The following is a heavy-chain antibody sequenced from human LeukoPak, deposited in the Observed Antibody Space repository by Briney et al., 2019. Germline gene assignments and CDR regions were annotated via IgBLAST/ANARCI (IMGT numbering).Heavy chain of an antibody. Sequence: GASVTVSCKVSGYTLTELSMHWVRQAPGKGLEWMGGFDPEDGETIYAQKFQGRVTMTEDTSTDTAYMELSSLRSEDTAVYYCATERLVPAAIPGYYYYYMDVWGKGTTVTVSS. J-gene: IGHJ6*03. CDR1: GYTLTELS. V-gene: IGHV1-24*01. CDR2: FDPEDGET. D-gene: IGHD2-2*01. CDR3: ATERLVPAAIPGYYYYYMDV.